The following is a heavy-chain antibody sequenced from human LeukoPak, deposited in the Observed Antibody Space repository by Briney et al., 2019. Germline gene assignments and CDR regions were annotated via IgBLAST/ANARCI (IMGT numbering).Heavy chain of an antibody. Sequence: SETLSLTCTVSGGSISSSSYYWGWIRQPPGKGLEWIGSIYYSGSTYYNPSLKSRVTISVDTSKNQFSLKLSSVTAADTAVYYCARGPVPPRYYGYSGYLYFDYWGQGTLVTVSS. J-gene: IGHJ4*02. V-gene: IGHV4-39*01. CDR1: GGSISSSSYY. CDR2: IYYSGST. D-gene: IGHD3-22*01. CDR3: ARGPVPPRYYGYSGYLYFDY.